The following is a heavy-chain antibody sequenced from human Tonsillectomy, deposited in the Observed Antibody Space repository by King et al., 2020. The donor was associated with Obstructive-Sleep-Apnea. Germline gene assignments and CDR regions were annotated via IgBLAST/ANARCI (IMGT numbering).Heavy chain of an antibody. CDR3: ARMRQYQLLFSLYNWFDP. D-gene: IGHD2-2*01. CDR2: INHSGST. CDR1: GGSFSGYY. J-gene: IGHJ5*02. V-gene: IGHV4-34*01. Sequence: VQLQQWGAGLLKPSETLSLTCAVYGGSFSGYYWSWIRQPPGKGLEWIGEINHSGSTNYNPSLKSRVTISVDTSKNQFSLKLISVTAADTAVYYCARMRQYQLLFSLYNWFDPWGQGTLVTVSS.